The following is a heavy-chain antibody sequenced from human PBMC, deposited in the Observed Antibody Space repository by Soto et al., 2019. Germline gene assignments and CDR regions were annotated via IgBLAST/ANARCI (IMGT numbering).Heavy chain of an antibody. D-gene: IGHD4-17*01. J-gene: IGHJ6*02. Sequence: QVQLVQSGAEVKKPGASVKVSCKASGYTFSNYATHWVRQAPGQRLEWMGWINAGNGKTKYSQNFQGRVTITRDTSASTAYMELSSLRSEDTAVYSCANNGDCYYYGIDVWGQGTTVTVSS. V-gene: IGHV1-3*01. CDR1: GYTFSNYA. CDR2: INAGNGKT. CDR3: ANNGDCYYYGIDV.